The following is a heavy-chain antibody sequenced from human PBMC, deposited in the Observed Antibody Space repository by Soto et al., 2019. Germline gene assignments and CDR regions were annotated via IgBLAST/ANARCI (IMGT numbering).Heavy chain of an antibody. V-gene: IGHV1-69*13. CDR3: ARVSLGYCISTSCPLYYYYVMAV. D-gene: IGHD2-2*01. CDR2: IIPIFGTA. CDR1: GGTFSSYA. J-gene: IGHJ6*02. Sequence: GASVKVSWKASGGTFSSYAISWVRQAPGQGLEWMGGIIPIFGTANYAQKFQGRVTITADESTSTAYMELSSLRSEDTAVYYCARVSLGYCISTSCPLYYYYVMAVWGQGTTVTVSS.